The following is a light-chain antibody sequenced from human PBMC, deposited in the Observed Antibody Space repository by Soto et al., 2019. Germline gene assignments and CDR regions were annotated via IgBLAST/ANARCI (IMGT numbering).Light chain of an antibody. V-gene: IGLV2-14*03. CDR3: TSYTTSGTYV. Sequence: QSALTQPACVSGSRGQSIAVSCSGTSSDIGAYIHVSWYQQHPGKAPKLMIYDVSNRPSGVSDRFSGSKSGNTASLTISGLQAEDEADYYCTSYTTSGTYVFGAGTKVTDL. CDR1: SSDIGAYIH. CDR2: DVS. J-gene: IGLJ1*01.